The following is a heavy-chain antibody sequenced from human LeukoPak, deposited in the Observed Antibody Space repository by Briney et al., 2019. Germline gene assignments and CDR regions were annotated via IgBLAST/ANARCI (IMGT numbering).Heavy chain of an antibody. CDR2: MNPNSGNT. D-gene: IGHD3-10*01. J-gene: IGHJ6*02. CDR3: ATAYYYGSGSYSYYYYYGMDV. Sequence: GASVKVSCKASGYTFTSYDINWVRQATGQGLEWMGWMNPNSGNTGYAQKFQGRVTMTRNTSISTAYVELSSLRSEDTAVYYCATAYYYGSGSYSYYYYYGMDVWGQGTTVTVSS. CDR1: GYTFTSYD. V-gene: IGHV1-8*01.